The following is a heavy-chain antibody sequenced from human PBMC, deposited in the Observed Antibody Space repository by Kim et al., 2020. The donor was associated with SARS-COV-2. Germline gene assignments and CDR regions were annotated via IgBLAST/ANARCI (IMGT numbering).Heavy chain of an antibody. Sequence: SVKVSCKASGGTFSSYTISWVRQAPGQGLEWMGRIIPILGIANYAQKFQGRVTITADKSTSTAYMELSSLRSEDTAVYYCASSIAAAGMRNYYYGMDVWGQGTTVTVSS. D-gene: IGHD6-13*01. CDR2: IIPILGIA. V-gene: IGHV1-69*02. J-gene: IGHJ6*02. CDR3: ASSIAAAGMRNYYYGMDV. CDR1: GGTFSSYT.